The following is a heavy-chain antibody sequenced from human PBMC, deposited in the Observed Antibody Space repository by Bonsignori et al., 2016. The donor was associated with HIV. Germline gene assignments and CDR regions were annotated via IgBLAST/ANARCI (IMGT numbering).Heavy chain of an antibody. CDR2: ISGSGGTT. D-gene: IGHD6-13*01. CDR1: GFTFSSYA. Sequence: EEHLLESWGGLVQPGGSLRLSCAASGFTFSSYAMSWVRQAPGKGLEWVSGISGSGGTTYYADSVKGRFTISRDNSKNTLYLQMNSLRAEDTAVYYCAKIRGYSSSWYLNWFDPWGQGTLVTVSS. J-gene: IGHJ5*02. V-gene: IGHV3-23*01. CDR3: AKIRGYSSSWYLNWFDP.